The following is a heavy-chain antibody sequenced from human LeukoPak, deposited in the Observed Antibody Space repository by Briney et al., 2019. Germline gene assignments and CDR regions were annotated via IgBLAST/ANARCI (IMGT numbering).Heavy chain of an antibody. D-gene: IGHD3-22*01. J-gene: IGHJ4*02. Sequence: GGSLRLSCAASGFTFSSYAMHWVRQAPGKGLEWVAVISYDGSNKYYADYVKGRFTISRDNSKNTLYLQMNSLRAEDTAVYYCARIVDDSSGYLGVFDYWGQGTLVTVSS. CDR2: ISYDGSNK. V-gene: IGHV3-30*04. CDR3: ARIVDDSSGYLGVFDY. CDR1: GFTFSSYA.